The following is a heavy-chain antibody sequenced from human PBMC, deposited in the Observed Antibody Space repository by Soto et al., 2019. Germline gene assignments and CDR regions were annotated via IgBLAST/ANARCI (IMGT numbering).Heavy chain of an antibody. J-gene: IGHJ4*02. D-gene: IGHD1-26*01. V-gene: IGHV4-59*12. CDR3: ARRYGGNLDY. CDR2: IYYSGGT. Sequence: QVQLQESGPGLVKPSETLSLTCTVSGGSISSYYWSWIRQPPGKGLEWIGYIYYSGGTNYNPSLTSRVTISVDSSKTHFSLTLSSVTAADTAVYYCARRYGGNLDYWGQGTMVTVSS. CDR1: GGSISSYY.